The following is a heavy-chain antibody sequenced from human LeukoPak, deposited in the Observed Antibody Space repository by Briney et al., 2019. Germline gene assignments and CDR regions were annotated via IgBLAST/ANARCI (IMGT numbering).Heavy chain of an antibody. J-gene: IGHJ4*02. V-gene: IGHV3-48*01. Sequence: GGSLRLSCAASGFTLSRDSMNWVRQAPGKGLEWISYISYDSGIRYYADSVRGRFTISRDNAKNSLYLQMHSLRAEDTAVYYCARDYEYYYDSSGYYFDYWGQGTLVTVSS. D-gene: IGHD3-22*01. CDR3: ARDYEYYYDSSGYYFDY. CDR1: GFTLSRDS. CDR2: ISYDSGIR.